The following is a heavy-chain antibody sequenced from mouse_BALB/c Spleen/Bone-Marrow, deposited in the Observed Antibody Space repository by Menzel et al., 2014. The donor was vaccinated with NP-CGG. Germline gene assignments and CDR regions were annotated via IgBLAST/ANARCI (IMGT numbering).Heavy chain of an antibody. CDR2: IDPANGNT. V-gene: IGHV14-3*02. CDR1: GFNIKDTY. Sequence: VQLQQSGAELVKPGASVKLSCTASGFNIKDTYMHWVKQRPEQGLEWIGKIDPANGNTKYDPKFQGKATITADTSSNTAYLQLSSLTSEDTAVYYCARGDGYAMDYWGQGTSVTVSS. CDR3: ARGDGYAMDY. J-gene: IGHJ4*01.